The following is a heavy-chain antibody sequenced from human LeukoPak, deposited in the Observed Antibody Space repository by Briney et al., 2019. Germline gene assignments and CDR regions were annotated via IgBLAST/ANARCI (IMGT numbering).Heavy chain of an antibody. CDR1: GFTFSNSG. V-gene: IGHV3-30*02. J-gene: IGHJ4*02. Sequence: GSLRLSCAASGFTFSNSGMHWVRQAPGKGLDWVAFIRSDGSYKYYADSVKGRFTISRDTSKNTLYLQMNSLRVEDTAVYYCAEGLGHWGQGTLVTVSS. CDR3: AEGLGH. D-gene: IGHD7-27*01. CDR2: IRSDGSYK.